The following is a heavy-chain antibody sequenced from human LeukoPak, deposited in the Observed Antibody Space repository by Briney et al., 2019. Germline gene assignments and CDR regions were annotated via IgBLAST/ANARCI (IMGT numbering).Heavy chain of an antibody. Sequence: GGSLRLSCAASGCIVSDYAMSRVRQAPGKGLEWVSSIDISSRYIYYADSVRGRFTISRDNAKNSLYLQMNSLRAEDTAVYYCARDVGPLIALAGSDYWGQGTLVTVSS. CDR1: GCIVSDYA. J-gene: IGHJ4*02. V-gene: IGHV3-21*01. CDR2: IDISSRYI. D-gene: IGHD6-19*01. CDR3: ARDVGPLIALAGSDY.